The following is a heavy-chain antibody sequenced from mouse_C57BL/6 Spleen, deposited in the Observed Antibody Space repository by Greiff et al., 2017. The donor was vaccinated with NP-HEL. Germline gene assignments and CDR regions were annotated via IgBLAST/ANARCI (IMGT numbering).Heavy chain of an antibody. CDR1: GYTFTDYE. J-gene: IGHJ1*03. V-gene: IGHV1-15*01. Sequence: QVQLQQSGAELVRPGASVTLSCKASGYTFTDYEMHWVKQTPVHGLEWIGAIDPETGGTAYNQKFKGKAILTADKSSSTAYMELRSLTSEDSAVYYCTRERDYDEAWYFDVWGTGTTVTVSS. CDR3: TRERDYDEAWYFDV. CDR2: IDPETGGT. D-gene: IGHD2-4*01.